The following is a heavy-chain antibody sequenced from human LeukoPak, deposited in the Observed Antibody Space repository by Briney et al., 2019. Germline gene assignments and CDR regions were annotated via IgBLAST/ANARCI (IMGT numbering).Heavy chain of an antibody. J-gene: IGHJ5*02. Sequence: GGSRRLSCAASGFNISKTYLMWARQAPGKRLEWVSVTYAGGASWYGDFVEGRFTISRDDSKNTVYLQMNGLRGDDTAIYYCARADSTKWWGLDPWGQGTLVTVAS. CDR3: ARADSTKWWGLDP. V-gene: IGHV3-53*01. CDR2: TYAGGAS. D-gene: IGHD2-2*01. CDR1: GFNISKTY.